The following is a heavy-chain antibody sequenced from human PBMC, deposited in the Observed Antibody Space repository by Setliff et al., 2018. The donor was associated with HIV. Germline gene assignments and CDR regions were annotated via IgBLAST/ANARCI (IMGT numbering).Heavy chain of an antibody. D-gene: IGHD6-6*01. Sequence: ASVKVSCKASGYTFTSYYMHWVRQAPGQGLEWMGIINSSSGSTTYAQKFQGRVTMTRDTSTSTVYMELSSLRSEDTAVYYCARDPAPSSSASYFQHWGQGTPVTVSS. CDR3: ARDPAPSSSASYFQH. CDR2: INSSSGST. V-gene: IGHV1-46*01. J-gene: IGHJ1*01. CDR1: GYTFTSYY.